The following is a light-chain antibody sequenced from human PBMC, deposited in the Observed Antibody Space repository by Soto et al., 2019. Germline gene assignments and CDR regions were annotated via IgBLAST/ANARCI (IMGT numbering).Light chain of an antibody. Sequence: EIVMTQSPATLSVSPGERATLSCRASQSVSSNLAWYQQKACQVPRLLIYDASTRATGIPARFSGSGSGTEFTLTISSLQSEDFAVYYCQQYNNWPRTFGQGTKVEIK. J-gene: IGKJ1*01. CDR1: QSVSSN. CDR2: DAS. CDR3: QQYNNWPRT. V-gene: IGKV3-15*01.